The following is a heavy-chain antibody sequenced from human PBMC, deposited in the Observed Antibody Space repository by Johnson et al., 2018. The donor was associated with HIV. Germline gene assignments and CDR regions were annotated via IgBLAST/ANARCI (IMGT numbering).Heavy chain of an antibody. CDR3: ASQIYDYDSGGYSGVFDI. D-gene: IGHD3-22*01. Sequence: QVQLVESGGGVVQPGRSLRLSCAASGFTFSSYAMHWVRQAPGKGLEWVAVISYDGSNKYYADSVKGRFTISSDNSKNTLYLQMNSLRAEDTAVYYCASQIYDYDSGGYSGVFDIWGQGTMVTVSS. V-gene: IGHV3-30*04. CDR2: ISYDGSNK. CDR1: GFTFSSYA. J-gene: IGHJ3*02.